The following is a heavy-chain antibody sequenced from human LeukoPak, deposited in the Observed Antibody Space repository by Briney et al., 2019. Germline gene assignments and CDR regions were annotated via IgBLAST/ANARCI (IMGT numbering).Heavy chain of an antibody. CDR2: IRYDGSNK. CDR1: GFTFSSYG. J-gene: IGHJ4*02. D-gene: IGHD5-18*01. Sequence: GGSLRLSCAASGFTFSSYGMHWVRQAPGKGLEWVAFIRYDGSNKYYADSVKGRFTISRDNSKNTLYPQMNSLRAEDTAVYYCASGDGYSYGVSFDYWGQGTLVTVSS. CDR3: ASGDGYSYGVSFDY. V-gene: IGHV3-30*02.